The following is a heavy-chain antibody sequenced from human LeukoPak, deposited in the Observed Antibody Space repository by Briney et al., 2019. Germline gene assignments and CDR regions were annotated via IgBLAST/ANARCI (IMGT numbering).Heavy chain of an antibody. D-gene: IGHD3-10*01. V-gene: IGHV3-48*03. J-gene: IGHJ4*02. CDR3: ARDYGSIFDY. Sequence: GGSLRLSCAASGFAFSSYEMNWVRQAPGKGPEWVSYISSSGSTIYYADSVKGRFTISRDNAKNSLYLQMNSLRAEDTAVYYCARDYGSIFDYWGQGTLVTVSS. CDR2: ISSSGSTI. CDR1: GFAFSSYE.